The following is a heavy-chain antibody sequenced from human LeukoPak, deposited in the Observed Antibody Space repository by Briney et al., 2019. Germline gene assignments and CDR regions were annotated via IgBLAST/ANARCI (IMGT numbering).Heavy chain of an antibody. CDR1: GFTFSNGW. CDR2: ILSKVGGETT. D-gene: IGHD5-12*01. CDR3: TVNLVAAVIGY. Sequence: GGSLRLSCVGSGFTFSNGWMNWVRQAPGKGPEWVGRILSKVGGETTDYAAPVKGRFIISRDDSKNTLYLQMDSLKTEDTAVYYCTVNLVAAVIGYWGQGTLVTVSS. J-gene: IGHJ4*02. V-gene: IGHV3-15*07.